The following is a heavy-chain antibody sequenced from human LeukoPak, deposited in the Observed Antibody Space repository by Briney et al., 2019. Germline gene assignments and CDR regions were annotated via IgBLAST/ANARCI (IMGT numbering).Heavy chain of an antibody. J-gene: IGHJ4*02. CDR1: RYTFTVYY. CDR2: INPNSGGT. CDR3: AREDSCRFLEWLPWAY. Sequence: ASVKVSCKSSRYTFTVYYINWIRQAPGQGLEWMGWINPNSGGTNYAQKFQGRVTMTRDTSISTAYMELSRLRSDDTAVYYCAREDSCRFLEWLPWAYWGQGTLVTVSS. V-gene: IGHV1-2*02. D-gene: IGHD3-3*01.